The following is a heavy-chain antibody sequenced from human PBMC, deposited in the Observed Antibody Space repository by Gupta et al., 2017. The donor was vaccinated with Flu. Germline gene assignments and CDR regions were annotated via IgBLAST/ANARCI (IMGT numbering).Heavy chain of an antibody. CDR2: IYYSGST. J-gene: IGHJ4*02. CDR1: GGSISSYY. CDR3: ARGQQLVGVFDY. V-gene: IGHV4-59*01. Sequence: QVQLQESGPGLVKPSETLSLTCTVSGGSISSYYWSWIRQPPGKGLEWIGYIYYSGSTNYNPSLKSRVTISVDTSKNQFSLKLSSVTAADTAVYYCARGQQLVGVFDYWGQGTLVTVSS. D-gene: IGHD6-13*01.